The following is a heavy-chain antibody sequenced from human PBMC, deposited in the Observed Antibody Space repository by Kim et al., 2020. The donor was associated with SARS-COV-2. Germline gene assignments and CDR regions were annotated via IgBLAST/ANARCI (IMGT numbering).Heavy chain of an antibody. V-gene: IGHV3-30*18. CDR3: AKDPDTAMAEPAY. Sequence: GRSLRLSCAASGFTFSSYGMHWVRQAPGKGLEWVAVISYDGSNKYYADSVKGRFTISRDNSKNTLYLQMNSLRAEDTAVYYCAKDPDTAMAEPAYWGQGTLVTVSS. CDR1: GFTFSSYG. J-gene: IGHJ4*02. CDR2: ISYDGSNK. D-gene: IGHD5-18*01.